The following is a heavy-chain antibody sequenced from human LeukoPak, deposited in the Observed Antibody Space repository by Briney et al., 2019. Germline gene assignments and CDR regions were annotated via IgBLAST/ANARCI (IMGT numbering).Heavy chain of an antibody. J-gene: IGHJ1*01. CDR2: ITPNADRT. Sequence: GGSLRLSCAASGFTFGSYDMSWVRQAPGKGLEWVSFITPNADRTSYADSVEGRFTISSDNPRNTLYMQMNSLRDEDTAVYYCAIMHGYYDGSGYWVQWGQGTLVTVSS. CDR3: AIMHGYYDGSGYWVQ. V-gene: IGHV3-23*01. CDR1: GFTFGSYD. D-gene: IGHD3-22*01.